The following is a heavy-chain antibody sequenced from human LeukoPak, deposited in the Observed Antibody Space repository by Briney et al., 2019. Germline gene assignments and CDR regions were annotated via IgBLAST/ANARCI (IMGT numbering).Heavy chain of an antibody. V-gene: IGHV1-69*13. CDR1: GYTLTELS. Sequence: ASVKVSCKVSGYTLTELSMHWVRQAPGQGLEWMGGIIPIFGTANYAQKFQGRVTITADESTSTAYMELSSLRSEDTAVYYCARDFCSSTSCLNWFDPWGQGTLVTVSS. CDR3: ARDFCSSTSCLNWFDP. J-gene: IGHJ5*02. CDR2: IIPIFGTA. D-gene: IGHD2-2*01.